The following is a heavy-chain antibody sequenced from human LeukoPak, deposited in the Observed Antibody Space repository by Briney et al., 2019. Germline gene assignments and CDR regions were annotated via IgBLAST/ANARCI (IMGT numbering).Heavy chain of an antibody. J-gene: IGHJ5*02. CDR3: ARSGYYYGSGSYWFDP. Sequence: HSETLSLTCTVSGYSISSGYYWGWIRQPPGKGLEWIGGIYHSGSTYYNPSLKSRVTISVDTSKNQFSLKLSSVTAADTAVHYCARSGYYYGSGSYWFDPWGQGTLVTVSS. D-gene: IGHD3-10*01. V-gene: IGHV4-38-2*02. CDR2: IYHSGST. CDR1: GYSISSGYY.